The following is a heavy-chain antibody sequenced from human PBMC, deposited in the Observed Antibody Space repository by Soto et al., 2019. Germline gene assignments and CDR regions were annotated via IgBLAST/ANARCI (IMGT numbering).Heavy chain of an antibody. V-gene: IGHV1-18*01. CDR3: ARGQGEYCTGGSCYAHYYYSGMDV. D-gene: IGHD2-15*01. CDR1: GYTFTSYG. Sequence: ASVKVSCKASGYTFTSYGITWVRQAPGQGLEWVGWISAYDGHTSSAQKLQDRVTMTTDTSTSTAYMDLRSLKSDDSAVYYCARGQGEYCTGGSCYAHYYYSGMDVWGQGTTVTVSS. CDR2: ISAYDGHT. J-gene: IGHJ6*02.